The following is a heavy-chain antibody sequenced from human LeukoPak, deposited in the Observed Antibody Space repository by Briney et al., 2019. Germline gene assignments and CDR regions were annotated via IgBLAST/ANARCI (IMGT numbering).Heavy chain of an antibody. CDR2: ISAYNGNT. V-gene: IGHV1-18*01. CDR1: GYTFTIYG. Sequence: ASVTVSCTASGYTFTIYGISWVRQAPGQGLEWMGWISAYNGNTNYAQKLQGRVTMTTDTSTSTAYMELRSLRSDDTAVYYCAAMLYGSGSLGWFDPWGQGTLVTVSS. D-gene: IGHD3-10*01. CDR3: AAMLYGSGSLGWFDP. J-gene: IGHJ5*02.